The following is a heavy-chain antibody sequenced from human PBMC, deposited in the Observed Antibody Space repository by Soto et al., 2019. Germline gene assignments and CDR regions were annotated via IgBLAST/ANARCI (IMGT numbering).Heavy chain of an antibody. D-gene: IGHD7-27*01. V-gene: IGHV1-8*01. J-gene: IGHJ4*02. CDR1: GYTFTSYD. CDR2: MNPNSGNT. Sequence: ASVKVSCKASGYTFTSYDINWVRQATGQGLEWMGWMNPNSGNTGYAQKFQGRVTMTRNTSISTAYMELSSLRSEDTAVYYCARGGPGANWDRDLPRAFIVEIDYWGQGTLVTVSS. CDR3: ARGGPGANWDRDLPRAFIVEIDY.